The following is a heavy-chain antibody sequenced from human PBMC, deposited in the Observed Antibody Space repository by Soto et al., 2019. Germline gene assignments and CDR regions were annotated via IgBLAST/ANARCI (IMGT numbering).Heavy chain of an antibody. D-gene: IGHD5-12*01. CDR2: ISYGGTT. CDR1: GGSISSGGNY. CDR3: ARQNSDDESIDS. Sequence: QVQLQESGPGLVKPSQTLSLTCAVSGGSISSGGNYWSWIRQQPGKGLQWIGYISYGGTTYYTPSLKRQIVISRDASKNQFSLNLSSVTAADTAMYYCARQNSDDESIDSWGQGTLVTVSS. V-gene: IGHV4-31*11. J-gene: IGHJ4*02.